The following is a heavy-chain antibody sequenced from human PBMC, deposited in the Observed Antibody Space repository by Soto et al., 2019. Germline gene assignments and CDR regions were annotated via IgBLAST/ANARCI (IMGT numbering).Heavy chain of an antibody. CDR3: AHKGGRGAGMDV. J-gene: IGHJ6*02. V-gene: IGHV2-5*02. Sequence: HGLDLEWLALIYWDGDERYSPFLKSRLTITKDTTKNQVALTMTNMDPVDTATYYCAHKGGRGAGMDVWGQGTTVTVSS. CDR2: IYWDGDE. D-gene: IGHD2-15*01.